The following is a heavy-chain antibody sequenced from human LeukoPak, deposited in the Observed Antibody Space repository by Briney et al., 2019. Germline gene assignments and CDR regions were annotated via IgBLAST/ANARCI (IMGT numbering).Heavy chain of an antibody. CDR3: ARGRNYYDSSGYYYPMYYFDY. CDR2: INPNSGGT. D-gene: IGHD3-22*01. J-gene: IGHJ4*02. CDR1: GYTFTGYY. V-gene: IGHV1-2*02. Sequence: ASVTVSCKASGYTFTGYYMHWVRQAPGQGVEWMGWINPNSGGTNYAQKFQGRVTITRDTSISTAYMEVSRLRSDDTAGYYCARGRNYYDSSGYYYPMYYFDYWGQGTLVTVSS.